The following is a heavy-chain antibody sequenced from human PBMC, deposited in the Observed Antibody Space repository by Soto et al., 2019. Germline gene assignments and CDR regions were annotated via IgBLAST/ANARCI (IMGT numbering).Heavy chain of an antibody. Sequence: SETLSLTCAVSGGSISSSNWWSWVRQPPGKGLEWIGEIYHSGSTNYNPSLKSRVTISVDKSKNQFSLKLSSVTAADTAVYYCARRRGYSGYDHGYWGQGTLVTVSS. V-gene: IGHV4-4*02. CDR1: GGSISSSNW. D-gene: IGHD5-12*01. CDR2: IYHSGST. CDR3: ARRRGYSGYDHGY. J-gene: IGHJ4*02.